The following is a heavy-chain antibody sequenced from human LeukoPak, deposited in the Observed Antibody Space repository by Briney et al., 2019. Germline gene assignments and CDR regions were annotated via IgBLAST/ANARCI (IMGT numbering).Heavy chain of an antibody. V-gene: IGHV4-31*01. J-gene: IGHJ4*02. Sequence: SQTLSLTCTVSGGSINSGGYYWSWIRQHPGKGLEWFGYIYYSGSTYYNPSLKSQVTISIDTSKNQFSLKLSSVTAADTAVYYCARGRYSSSWYIDYWGQGTLVTVSS. CDR3: ARGRYSSSWYIDY. CDR1: GGSINSGGYY. D-gene: IGHD6-13*01. CDR2: IYYSGST.